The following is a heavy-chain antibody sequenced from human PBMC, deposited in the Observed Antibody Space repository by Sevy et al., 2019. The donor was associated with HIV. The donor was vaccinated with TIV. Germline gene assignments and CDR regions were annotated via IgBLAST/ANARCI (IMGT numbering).Heavy chain of an antibody. CDR1: GYTFIDYY. V-gene: IGHV1-2*06. CDR2: FNPKSGDT. CDR3: AREWGFAMANALDI. J-gene: IGHJ3*02. Sequence: ASVKVSCKASGYTFIDYYLIWVRQAPGQGLEWMGRFNPKSGDTNYAQKFQGRVTMTRDASINSAYMELSRLTSDDTAVYYCAREWGFAMANALDIWGQGTMVTVSS. D-gene: IGHD2-2*01.